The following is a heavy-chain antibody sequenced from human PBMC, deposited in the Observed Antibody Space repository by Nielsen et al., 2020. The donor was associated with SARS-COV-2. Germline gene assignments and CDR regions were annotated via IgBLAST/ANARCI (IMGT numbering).Heavy chain of an antibody. V-gene: IGHV3-7*01. CDR3: ARVGQLAFDY. J-gene: IGHJ4*02. CDR2: IKQDGREK. Sequence: GESLKISCAASGFTFSSYWMSWVRQAPGKGLEWVANIKQDGREKYYVDSVKGRFTISRDNAKNSLYLQMNSLRAEDTAVYYCARVGQLAFDYWGQGTLVTVSS. D-gene: IGHD6-13*01. CDR1: GFTFSSYW.